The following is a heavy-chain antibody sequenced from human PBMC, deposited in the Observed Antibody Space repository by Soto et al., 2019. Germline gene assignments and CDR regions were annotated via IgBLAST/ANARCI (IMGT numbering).Heavy chain of an antibody. CDR2: ISGSGGST. D-gene: IGHD4-17*01. Sequence: GGSLRLSCAASGFTFSSYAMSWVRRAPGKGLEWVSAISGSGGSTYYADSVKGRFTISRDNSKNTLYLQMNSLRAEDTAVYYCAKAPVEFYGDYVGVYWGQGTLVTVSS. CDR1: GFTFSSYA. J-gene: IGHJ4*02. V-gene: IGHV3-23*01. CDR3: AKAPVEFYGDYVGVY.